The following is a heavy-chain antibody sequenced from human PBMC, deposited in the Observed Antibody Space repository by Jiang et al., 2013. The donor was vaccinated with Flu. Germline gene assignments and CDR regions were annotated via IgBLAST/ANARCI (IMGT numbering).Heavy chain of an antibody. V-gene: IGHV3-21*01. J-gene: IGHJ6*02. CDR3: TRDHCSGGACYSRIYYYYGMDV. D-gene: IGHD2-15*01. CDR2: ISSSSDYI. Sequence: SFISSSSDYIYYADSLQGRFTISRDDATNSLYLQMDSLRAEDTAVYFCTRDHCSGGACYSRIYYYYGMDVWGPGTTVTVSS.